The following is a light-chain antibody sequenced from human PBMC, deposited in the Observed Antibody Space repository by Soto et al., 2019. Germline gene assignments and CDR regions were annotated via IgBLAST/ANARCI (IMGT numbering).Light chain of an antibody. Sequence: DIQMTQSPSFLSASAGDRVTIFCRASQSISNFLHWYQQNPGKAPKLLIYSASNLESGVPPRFGASGSGKNFTLTISSRQPEDFATYYCQQSYRTPRTFGLGTRVKI. V-gene: IGKV1-39*01. J-gene: IGKJ1*01. CDR2: SAS. CDR3: QQSYRTPRT. CDR1: QSISNF.